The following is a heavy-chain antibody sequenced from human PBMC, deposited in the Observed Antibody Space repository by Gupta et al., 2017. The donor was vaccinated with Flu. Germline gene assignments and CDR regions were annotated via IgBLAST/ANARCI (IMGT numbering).Heavy chain of an antibody. CDR1: GFPFGSYG. D-gene: IGHD5-12*01. V-gene: IGHV3-30*03. J-gene: IGHJ6*03. CDR3: VGDGYCGTTNCHQDYYYMDV. CDR2: ISYDGKNY. Sequence: QVQLLESGGGAVQPGTSLTLSCEASGFPFGSYGMHWFRQTPGKGLEWVAVISYDGKNYKYADSVKDRFTISRDNSKNMLWLHMNSLRSEDTAVYYCVGDGYCGTTNCHQDYYYMDVWGNGATVTVSS.